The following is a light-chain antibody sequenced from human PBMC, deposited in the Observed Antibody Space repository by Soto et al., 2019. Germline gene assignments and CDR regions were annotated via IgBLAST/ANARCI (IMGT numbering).Light chain of an antibody. J-gene: IGKJ2*01. CDR2: GAS. CDR3: QQYGSSRGYT. Sequence: EIVLTQSPGTLSLSPGERATLSCRASQSVSSSYLAWYQQKPGQAPRLLIYGASSRATGIPDRFSGSWSGTDFTLTISRLEPEDFAVYYCQQYGSSRGYTFGQGTKLEIK. V-gene: IGKV3-20*01. CDR1: QSVSSSY.